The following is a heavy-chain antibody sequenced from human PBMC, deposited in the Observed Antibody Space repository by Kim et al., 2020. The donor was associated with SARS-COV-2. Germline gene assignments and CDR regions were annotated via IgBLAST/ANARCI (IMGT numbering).Heavy chain of an antibody. V-gene: IGHV4-39*01. CDR1: GGSISSSSYY. CDR3: ARHMADYYGSGSYYNGNWFDP. D-gene: IGHD3-10*01. Sequence: SETLSLTCTVSGGSISSSSYYWGWIRQPPGKGLEWIGSIYYSGSTYYNPSLKSRVTISVDTSKNQFSLKLSSVTAADTAVYYCARHMADYYGSGSYYNGNWFDPWGQGTLVTVSS. CDR2: IYYSGST. J-gene: IGHJ5*02.